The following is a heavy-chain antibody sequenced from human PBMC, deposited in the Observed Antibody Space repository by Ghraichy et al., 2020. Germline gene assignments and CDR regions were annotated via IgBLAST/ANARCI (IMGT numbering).Heavy chain of an antibody. Sequence: SETLSLTCTVSGGSISSGGYYWSWIRQHPGKGLEWIGYIYYSGSTYYNPSLKSRVTISVDTSKNQFSLKLSSVTAADTVVYYCARRDCSGGSCYSSDWFDPWGQGTLVTVSS. CDR1: GGSISSGGYY. CDR3: ARRDCSGGSCYSSDWFDP. V-gene: IGHV4-31*03. CDR2: IYYSGST. D-gene: IGHD2-15*01. J-gene: IGHJ5*02.